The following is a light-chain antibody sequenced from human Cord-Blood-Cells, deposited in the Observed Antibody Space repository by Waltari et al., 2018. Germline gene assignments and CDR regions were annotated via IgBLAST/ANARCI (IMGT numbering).Light chain of an antibody. Sequence: QSALTHPASVSGSPGQSIPIPSTGTSSDVGGYNYVSWYQQHPGKAPTLMIYDVSNRPSGVSNRFSGSKSGNTASLTISGLQAEDEADYYCSSYTSSSTLVFGGGTKLTVL. J-gene: IGLJ3*02. CDR3: SSYTSSSTLV. CDR2: DVS. V-gene: IGLV2-14*03. CDR1: SSDVGGYNY.